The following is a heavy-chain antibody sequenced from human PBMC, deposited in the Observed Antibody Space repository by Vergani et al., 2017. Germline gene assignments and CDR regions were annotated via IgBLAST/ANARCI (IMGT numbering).Heavy chain of an antibody. CDR3: VRDVRVSRT. V-gene: IGHV3-7*01. J-gene: IGHJ3*01. CDR2: IKQDGSEK. Sequence: EVQVVESGGGLVQPGGSLRLSCAASGFTFSVHWMSWVRQAPGKGLEWVANIKQDGSEKYYVDSVKGRFTIARDNARNSVYLQLNSLRAEDTAVYYCVRDVRVSRTWGQGTLVAVSS. CDR1: GFTFSVHW.